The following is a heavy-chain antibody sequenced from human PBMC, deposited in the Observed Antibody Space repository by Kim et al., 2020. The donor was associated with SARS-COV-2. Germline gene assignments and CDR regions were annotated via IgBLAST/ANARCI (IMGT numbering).Heavy chain of an antibody. CDR3: ARGRIQLWFIDY. V-gene: IGHV3-23*01. D-gene: IGHD5-18*01. Sequence: YYADSVKGRVTISRDNSKNTLYLQMTSLRAEDTAVYYCARGRIQLWFIDYWGQGTLVTVSS. J-gene: IGHJ4*02.